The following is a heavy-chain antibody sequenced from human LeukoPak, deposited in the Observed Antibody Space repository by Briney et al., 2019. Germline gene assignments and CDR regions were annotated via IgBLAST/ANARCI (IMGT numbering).Heavy chain of an antibody. D-gene: IGHD5-24*01. CDR3: ARIRDGYNDAYDI. CDR1: GYTFTSYY. J-gene: IGHJ3*02. Sequence: RASVKVSCTASGYTFTSYYIHLVRQAPGQGLEWMAIINPSDGSTTNSQKFQGRVTMTRDTSTSTVYMELSGLRSEDTALYYCARIRDGYNDAYDIWGQGTMVTVSS. V-gene: IGHV1-46*01. CDR2: INPSDGST.